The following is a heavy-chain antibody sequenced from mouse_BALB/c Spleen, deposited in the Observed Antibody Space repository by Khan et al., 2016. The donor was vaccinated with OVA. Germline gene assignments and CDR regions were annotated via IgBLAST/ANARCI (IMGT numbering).Heavy chain of an antibody. V-gene: IGHV1S81*02. CDR1: GYTFTSYY. D-gene: IGHD2-1*01. Sequence: QVQLQQPGAELVKPGASVKISCKASGYTFTSYYMYWVKQRPGQGLEWIGGINPSNGGAHFNEKFKNKATLTVDKSSSTAYMQLSSLTSEDSAVYCGARSGYGNPFAYWGQGTLVTVSA. J-gene: IGHJ3*01. CDR3: ARSGYGNPFAY. CDR2: INPSNGGA.